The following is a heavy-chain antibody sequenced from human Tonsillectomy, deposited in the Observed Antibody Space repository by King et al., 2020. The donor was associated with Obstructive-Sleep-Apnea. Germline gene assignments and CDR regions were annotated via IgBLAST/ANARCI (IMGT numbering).Heavy chain of an antibody. V-gene: IGHV4-59*01. CDR1: GGSISSYY. D-gene: IGHD2-2*01. J-gene: IGHJ4*01. CDR2: IYYSGST. Sequence: VQLQESGPGLVKPSETLSLTCTVSGGSISSYYWSWIRQPPGKGLEWIGYIYYSGSTNYNPSLKSRITISVDTSKNQFSLKLSSVTAADTAVYYCASFRDCSSTSCYFDYWGHGTLVTVSS. CDR3: ASFRDCSSTSCYFDY.